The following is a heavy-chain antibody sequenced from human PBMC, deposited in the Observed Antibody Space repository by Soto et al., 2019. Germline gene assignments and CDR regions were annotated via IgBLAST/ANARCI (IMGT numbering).Heavy chain of an antibody. Sequence: GESLKISCAASGFTFDDYTMHWVRQAPGKGLEWVSLISWDGGSTYYADSVKGRFTISRDNSKNSLYLQMNSLRTEDTALYYCAKPGATTEYFQHWGQGTLVTVSS. CDR1: GFTFDDYT. CDR2: ISWDGGST. V-gene: IGHV3-43*01. D-gene: IGHD1-26*01. J-gene: IGHJ1*01. CDR3: AKPGATTEYFQH.